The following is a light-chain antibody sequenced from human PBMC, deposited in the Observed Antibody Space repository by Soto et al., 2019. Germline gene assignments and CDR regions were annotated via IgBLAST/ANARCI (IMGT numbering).Light chain of an antibody. Sequence: SPATLSVSPGERATLSCRASQSVSSSYLAWYQQKPGQAPRLLIYGASSRATGIPNRFSGSGSGTDFTLTISRLEPEDFAVYYCQHYGSSLSITFGQGTRLEIK. J-gene: IGKJ5*01. CDR2: GAS. V-gene: IGKV3-20*01. CDR1: QSVSSSY. CDR3: QHYGSSLSIT.